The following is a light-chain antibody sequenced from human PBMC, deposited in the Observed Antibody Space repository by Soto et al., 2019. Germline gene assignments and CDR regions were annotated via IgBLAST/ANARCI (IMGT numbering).Light chain of an antibody. V-gene: IGKV1-5*03. CDR1: QSISSW. J-gene: IGKJ5*01. CDR3: QEYNSYSSVT. CDR2: KAS. Sequence: IQMTHSPSTLSASVGARVTITCRASQSISSWLAWYQKKPWKAPKLMIYKASSLESGVPSRFSGSGSGTEFTITISSLQPDDFATYYCQEYNSYSSVTFGQGTRLEIK.